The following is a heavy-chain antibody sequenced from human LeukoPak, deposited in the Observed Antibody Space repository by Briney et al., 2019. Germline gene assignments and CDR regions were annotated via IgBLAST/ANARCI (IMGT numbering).Heavy chain of an antibody. D-gene: IGHD3-22*01. V-gene: IGHV4-30-4*07. CDR3: ARGITMIHPSAEDAFDI. J-gene: IGHJ3*02. CDR2: IYYSGST. Sequence: PSETLSLTCAVSGGSISSGGYSWSWIRQPPGKGLEWIGYIYYSGSTYYNPSLKSRVTISVDTSKNQFSLKLSSVTAADTAVYYCARGITMIHPSAEDAFDIWGQGTMVTVSS. CDR1: GGSISSGGYS.